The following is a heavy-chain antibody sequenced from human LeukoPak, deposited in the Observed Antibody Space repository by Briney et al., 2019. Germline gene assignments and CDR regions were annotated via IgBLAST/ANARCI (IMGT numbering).Heavy chain of an antibody. J-gene: IGHJ4*02. Sequence: GGSLRLSCAASGFTFSIFWMHCVRQAPGKGLVWGPRIKSAVSSTSYADSLKGRFTIPRANAKNTLFLQMNSLTAEDTAVYYCASGVTYSSGWKGYFDYWGQGTLATVSS. CDR2: IKSAVSST. V-gene: IGHV3-74*01. CDR3: ASGVTYSSGWKGYFDY. CDR1: GFTFSIFW. D-gene: IGHD6-19*01.